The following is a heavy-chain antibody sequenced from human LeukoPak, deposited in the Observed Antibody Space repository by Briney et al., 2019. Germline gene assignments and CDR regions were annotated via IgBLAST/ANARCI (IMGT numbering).Heavy chain of an antibody. CDR1: GITLSNYG. CDR2: ISDRGSRT. V-gene: IGHV3-23*01. D-gene: IGHD3-22*01. J-gene: IGHJ4*02. Sequence: GGSLRLSCAVSGITLSNYGMSWVRQAPGKGLEWVAGISDRGSRTNCADSVKGRFTISRDNSKNTLYLQMNSLRAEDTAVYYCAKDPEYYYDSSGYLWGQGTLVTVSS. CDR3: AKDPEYYYDSSGYL.